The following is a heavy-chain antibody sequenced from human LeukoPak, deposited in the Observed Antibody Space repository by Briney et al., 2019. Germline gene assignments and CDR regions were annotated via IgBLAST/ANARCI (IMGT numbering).Heavy chain of an antibody. V-gene: IGHV3-48*03. D-gene: IGHD6-6*01. Sequence: GGSLRLSCAASGFTFSNYEMNWVRQAPGKGLEWISHISNFGDIIHYADSVEGRFTISRDNAKNSLYLQMDSLRAEDTAVYYCARESFAARWDWGQGTLVTVSS. J-gene: IGHJ4*02. CDR3: ARESFAARWD. CDR2: ISNFGDII. CDR1: GFTFSNYE.